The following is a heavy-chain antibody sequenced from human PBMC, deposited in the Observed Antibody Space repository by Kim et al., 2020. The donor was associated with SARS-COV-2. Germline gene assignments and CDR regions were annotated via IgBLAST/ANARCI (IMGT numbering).Heavy chain of an antibody. CDR2: IYYSGST. CDR1: GGSISSSSYY. D-gene: IGHD2-15*01. CDR3: ALVAPDYYYGMDV. V-gene: IGHV4-39*01. J-gene: IGHJ6*02. Sequence: SETLSLTCTVSGGSISSSSYYWGWIRQPPGKGLEWIGSIYYSGSTYYNTSLKSRVTISVDTSKNQFSLKLSSVTAADTAVYYCALVAPDYYYGMDVWGQGTTVTVSS.